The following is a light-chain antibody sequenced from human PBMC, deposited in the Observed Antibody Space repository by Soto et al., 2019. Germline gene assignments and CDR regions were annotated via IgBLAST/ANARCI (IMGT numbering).Light chain of an antibody. CDR2: AAS. CDR3: QQVINYPFT. Sequence: IQLTQSPSSLSASVGDRVTITCRASQGISSYLAWYQQKPEKAPNLLIYAASSLQFGVPSRFSGSGSGTDFTLTISSLQPEDFATYYCQQVINYPFTSGPGTKLDIK. V-gene: IGKV1-9*01. J-gene: IGKJ3*01. CDR1: QGISSY.